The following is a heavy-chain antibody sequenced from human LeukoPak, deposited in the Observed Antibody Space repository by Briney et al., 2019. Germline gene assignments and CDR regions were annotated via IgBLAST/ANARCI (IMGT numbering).Heavy chain of an antibody. V-gene: IGHV3-15*04. J-gene: IGHJ4*02. CDR1: GFTFSSYG. D-gene: IGHD6-13*01. CDR3: PRDLLPAAGEYYFDY. CDR2: IESKTDGGTT. Sequence: GGSLRLSCAASGFTFSSYGMHWVRQIPGKGLEWVGRIESKTDGGTTDYAAPVKGRFTISRDDSTNTLYLQMNSLKSEDTAVYYCPRDLLPAAGEYYFDYWGQGTLVTVSS.